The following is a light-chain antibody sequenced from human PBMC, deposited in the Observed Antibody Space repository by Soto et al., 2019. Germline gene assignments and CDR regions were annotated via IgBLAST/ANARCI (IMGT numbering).Light chain of an antibody. CDR1: SSDVGRYNL. CDR2: EAS. CDR3: CSYAGSRTWV. Sequence: QSALTQPASVYGSPGQSITISCTGTSSDVGRYNLVSWYQTHPGKAPKLMIYEASKRPSGVYNRFSGFTSGNLSSLTVSELQAEDEASYYCCSYAGSRTWVFGGGTKLTGL. V-gene: IGLV2-23*01. J-gene: IGLJ3*02.